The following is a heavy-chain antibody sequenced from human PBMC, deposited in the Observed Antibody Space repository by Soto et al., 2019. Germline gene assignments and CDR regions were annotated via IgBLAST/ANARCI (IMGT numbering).Heavy chain of an antibody. D-gene: IGHD1-20*01. V-gene: IGHV1-69*01. CDR1: GGTFSSYA. CDR3: TVGVTPTTAGVY. CDR2: IIPTFGTR. J-gene: IGHJ4*02. Sequence: QVQLVQSGAEVKKPGSSVKVSCKASGGTFSSYAISWVRQAPGQGLEWMGGIIPTFGTRKYAQKFQGRVTVSADEFRSTAYMDLNSLRSENTAFYFCTVGVTPTTAGVYWVQGTLVTVAS.